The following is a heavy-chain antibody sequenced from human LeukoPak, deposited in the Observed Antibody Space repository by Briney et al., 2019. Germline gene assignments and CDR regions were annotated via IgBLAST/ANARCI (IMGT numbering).Heavy chain of an antibody. CDR2: ISSSSSYI. J-gene: IGHJ4*02. CDR3: ATEQAVRNYYFDY. Sequence: PGGSLRLSCAASGXTFSSYSMNWVRQAPGKGLEWVSSISSSSSYIHYADSVKGRFTISRDNAKNSLYLQMNSLRAEDTAVYYCATEQAVRNYYFDYWGQGTLVTVSS. CDR1: GXTFSSYS. V-gene: IGHV3-21*01. D-gene: IGHD3-10*01.